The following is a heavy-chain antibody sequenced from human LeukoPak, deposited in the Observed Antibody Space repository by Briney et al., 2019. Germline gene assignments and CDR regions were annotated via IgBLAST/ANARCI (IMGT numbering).Heavy chain of an antibody. D-gene: IGHD5-12*01. CDR3: ARENSGYHYYYSYGMDV. Sequence: ASVKVSCKASGYTFTSYYMHWVRQAPGQGLEWMGIINPSGGSTSYAQKFQGRVTMTRDTSTSTVYMELSSLRSEDTAVYYCARENSGYHYYYSYGMDVWGKGTTVTVSS. V-gene: IGHV1-46*01. J-gene: IGHJ6*04. CDR1: GYTFTSYY. CDR2: INPSGGST.